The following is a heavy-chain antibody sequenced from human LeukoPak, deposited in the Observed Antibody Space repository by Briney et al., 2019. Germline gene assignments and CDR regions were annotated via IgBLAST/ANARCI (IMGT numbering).Heavy chain of an antibody. J-gene: IGHJ6*02. D-gene: IGHD3-10*01. Sequence: SETLSLTCTVSGGSISSSSYYWGWIRQPPGKGLEWIGSIYYSGSTYYNPSLKSRVTISVDTSKNHFSLKLSSVTAADTAVYYCARQGYGSGSYYNVYGMDVWGQGTTVTVSS. CDR3: ARQGYGSGSYYNVYGMDV. V-gene: IGHV4-39*01. CDR1: GGSISSSSYY. CDR2: IYYSGST.